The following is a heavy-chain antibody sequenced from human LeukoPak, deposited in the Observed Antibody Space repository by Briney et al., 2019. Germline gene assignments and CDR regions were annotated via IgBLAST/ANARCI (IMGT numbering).Heavy chain of an antibody. CDR1: GFTFSSYA. D-gene: IGHD1-26*01. CDR2: VRGSDAGT. CDR3: AKKRGGSYYSGSDY. J-gene: IGHJ4*02. V-gene: IGHV3-23*01. Sequence: AGGSLRLSCAASGFTFSSYAMNWVRQAPGKGLEWVSAVRGSDAGTSYADSVKGRFTISRDNSKNTLYLQMNSLRAEDTAVYYCAKKRGGSYYSGSDYWGQGTLVTVSS.